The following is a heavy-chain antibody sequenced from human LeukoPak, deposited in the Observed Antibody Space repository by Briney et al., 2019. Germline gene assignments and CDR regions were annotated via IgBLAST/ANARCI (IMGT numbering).Heavy chain of an antibody. CDR3: ARDRWMGFGDPISD. J-gene: IGHJ4*02. CDR2: ISGSGGST. Sequence: GGSLRLSCAASGFTFSSYAMSWVRQAPGKGLEWVSAISGSGGSTYYADSMKGRFTISRDNAKNSLYLQMNSLRAEDTALYHCARDRWMGFGDPISDWGQGTLVTVSS. V-gene: IGHV3-23*01. CDR1: GFTFSSYA. D-gene: IGHD3-10*01.